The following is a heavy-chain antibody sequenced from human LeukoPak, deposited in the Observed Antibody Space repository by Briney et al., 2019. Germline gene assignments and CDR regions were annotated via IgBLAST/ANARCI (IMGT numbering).Heavy chain of an antibody. J-gene: IGHJ5*02. CDR1: GLTFSSQA. V-gene: IGHV3-23*01. Sequence: GGSLRLSCAASGLTFSSQAINWVRQAPGKGLEWVSAISGSGGSTYYADSVKGRFTISRDNSKNTLYLQMNSLRAEDTAVYYCAKGLTYWFDPWGQGTLVTVSS. CDR2: ISGSGGST. CDR3: AKGLTYWFDP.